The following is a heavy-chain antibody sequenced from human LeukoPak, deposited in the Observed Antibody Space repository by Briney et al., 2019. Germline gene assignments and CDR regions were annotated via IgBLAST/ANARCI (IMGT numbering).Heavy chain of an antibody. V-gene: IGHV4-38-2*02. J-gene: IGHJ3*02. D-gene: IGHD2-21*01. Sequence: PSETLSLTCTVSGYSISSGYYWSWIRQPPGKGLEWIGEIYHSGSTNYNPSLKSRVTISVDTSKNQFSLKLSSVTAADTAVYYCARPALGGGVPGYAFDIWGQGTMVTVSS. CDR1: GYSISSGYY. CDR3: ARPALGGGVPGYAFDI. CDR2: IYHSGST.